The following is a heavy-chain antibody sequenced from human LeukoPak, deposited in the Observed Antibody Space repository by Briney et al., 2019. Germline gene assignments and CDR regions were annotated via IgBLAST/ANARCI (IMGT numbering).Heavy chain of an antibody. V-gene: IGHV3-11*04. CDR1: GFTFSDYY. J-gene: IGHJ3*02. Sequence: GGSLRLSCAASGFTFSDYYMSWIRQAPGKGLEWVSYISSSGSTIYYADSVKGRFTISRDNAKNSLYLQMNSLRAEDTAVYYCARECSSTSCLDAFDIWGQGTMVTVSS. CDR2: ISSSGSTI. CDR3: ARECSSTSCLDAFDI. D-gene: IGHD2-2*01.